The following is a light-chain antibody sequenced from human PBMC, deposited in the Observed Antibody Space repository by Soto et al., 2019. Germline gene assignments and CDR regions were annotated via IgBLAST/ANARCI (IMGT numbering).Light chain of an antibody. CDR2: GAS. J-gene: IGKJ1*01. CDR1: QSVSSN. V-gene: IGKV3-15*01. Sequence: EIVMTQSPATLSVSPGERATLSCRASQSVSSNLAWYQQNPGQAPRLLIYGASTRATGIPARFSSSGSGTEFTLTISSLQSEDFAVYYCQQHDIWPPTFGQGTKVEIK. CDR3: QQHDIWPPT.